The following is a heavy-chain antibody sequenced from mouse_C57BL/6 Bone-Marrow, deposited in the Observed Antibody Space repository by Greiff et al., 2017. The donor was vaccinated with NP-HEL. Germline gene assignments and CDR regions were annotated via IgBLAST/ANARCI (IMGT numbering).Heavy chain of an antibody. D-gene: IGHD2-10*01. V-gene: IGHV8-8*01. CDR2: IWWDDGK. Sequence: QVTLKESGPGILQPSQTLSLTCSFSGFSLSTFGMSVGWIRQPSGKGLEWLAHIWWDDGKYYNPALKSRLTISKDTSKNQVFLKIANVDTADTATYYCARIAYYGNYDWYFDVWGTGTTVTVSS. CDR1: GFSLSTFGMS. CDR3: ARIAYYGNYDWYFDV. J-gene: IGHJ1*03.